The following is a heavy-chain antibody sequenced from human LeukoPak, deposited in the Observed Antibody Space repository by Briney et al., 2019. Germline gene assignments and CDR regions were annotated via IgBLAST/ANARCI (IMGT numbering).Heavy chain of an antibody. CDR1: GGSISSGDYY. V-gene: IGHV4-61*08. D-gene: IGHD6-19*01. J-gene: IGHJ4*02. CDR3: ARRGSGWYVIDY. Sequence: SETLSLTCTVSGGSISSGDYYWSWIRQPPGKGLEWIGYIYYSGSTNYNPSLKSRVTISVDTSKNQFSLKLSSVTAADTAVYYCARRGSGWYVIDYWGQGTLVTVSS. CDR2: IYYSGST.